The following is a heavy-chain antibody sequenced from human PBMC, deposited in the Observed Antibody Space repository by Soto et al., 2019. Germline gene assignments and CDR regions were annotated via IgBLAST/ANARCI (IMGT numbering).Heavy chain of an antibody. V-gene: IGHV4-31*03. D-gene: IGHD6-13*01. J-gene: IGHJ4*02. CDR1: GDSMTSGGYY. Sequence: SLTCTVSGDSMTSGGYYWSWIRQHPGKGLEWIGFLYYSGSAYYNPSLKSRVTISLDTSKNQFSLQLSSVTAADPAVYYCARARSSWNEPPFFWGPGTLVTVSS. CDR3: ARARSSWNEPPFF. CDR2: LYYSGSA.